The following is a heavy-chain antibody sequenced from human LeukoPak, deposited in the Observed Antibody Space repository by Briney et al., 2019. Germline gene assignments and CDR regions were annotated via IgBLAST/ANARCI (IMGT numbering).Heavy chain of an antibody. CDR1: GGSISSSSYY. Sequence: SETLSLTCTVSGGSISSSSYYWGWIRQPPGKGLEWIGSIYYSGSTYYNPSLKSRVTISVDTSKNQFSLKLSSVTAADTAVYYCARVAFVYSSSWYDFPDYWGQGTLVTVS. CDR2: IYYSGST. V-gene: IGHV4-39*07. CDR3: ARVAFVYSSSWYDFPDY. D-gene: IGHD6-13*01. J-gene: IGHJ4*02.